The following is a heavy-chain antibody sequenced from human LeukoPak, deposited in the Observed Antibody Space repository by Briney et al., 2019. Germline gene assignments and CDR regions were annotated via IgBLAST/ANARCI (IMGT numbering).Heavy chain of an antibody. CDR3: AKDSTVTTLDY. CDR2: IWYDGSNK. J-gene: IGHJ4*02. Sequence: GGSLRLSCAASGFTFSSYWMSWVRQAPGKGLEWVAVIWYDGSNKYYADSVKGRFTISRDNSKNTLYLQMNSLRAEDTAVYYCAKDSTVTTLDYWGQGTLVTVSS. D-gene: IGHD4-17*01. CDR1: GFTFSSYW. V-gene: IGHV3-33*06.